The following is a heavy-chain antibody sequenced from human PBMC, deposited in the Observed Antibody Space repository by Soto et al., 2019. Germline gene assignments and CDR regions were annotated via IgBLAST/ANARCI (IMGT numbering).Heavy chain of an antibody. D-gene: IGHD3-22*01. CDR3: ARDRDSSDTGGMDV. V-gene: IGHV4-4*02. CDR2: IYHGGSS. J-gene: IGHJ6*02. CDR1: GGSISGSKW. Sequence: QVQLQESGPGLVKPSWTLSLTCAVSGGSISGSKWWSWVRQPPGKGLEWIGQIYHGGSSDYNPSLKSRVTISIDKSKNDFSLKLSSVTAADTGVYYCARDRDSSDTGGMDVWGQGNTVIVSS.